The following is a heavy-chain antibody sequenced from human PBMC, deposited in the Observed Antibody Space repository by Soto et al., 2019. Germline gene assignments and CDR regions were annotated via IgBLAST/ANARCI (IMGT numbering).Heavy chain of an antibody. CDR2: IYYSGST. CDR1: GGSISSGGYY. D-gene: IGHD3-10*01. Sequence: NPSETLSLTCTVSGGSISSGGYYWSWIRQYPGKGLEWIRSIYYSGSTYYNPSLKSRVTISVDTSKNQFSLKLSSVTAADTAVYYCARFAYGSGSYYGYYYGMDVWGQGTTVTVSS. J-gene: IGHJ6*02. CDR3: ARFAYGSGSYYGYYYGMDV. V-gene: IGHV4-39*01.